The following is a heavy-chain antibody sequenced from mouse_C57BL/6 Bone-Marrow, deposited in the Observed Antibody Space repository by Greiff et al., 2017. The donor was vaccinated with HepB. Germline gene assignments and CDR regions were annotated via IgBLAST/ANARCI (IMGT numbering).Heavy chain of an antibody. J-gene: IGHJ3*01. V-gene: IGHV5-4*03. CDR3: GSNWNKAWVAY. D-gene: IGHD2-5*01. CDR1: GFTFSSYA. Sequence: EVNVVEPGGGLVKPGGSLKLSCAASGFTFSSYAMSWVHQTPEKRLEWVATISDGGSYTYYPDNVKGRCTITRDNAKNNMYLQMSHLKSEDTAMYYCGSNWNKAWVAYGGRGTLVTVSA. CDR2: ISDGGSYT.